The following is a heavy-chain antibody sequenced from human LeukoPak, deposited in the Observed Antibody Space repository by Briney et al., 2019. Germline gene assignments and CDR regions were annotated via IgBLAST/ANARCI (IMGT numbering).Heavy chain of an antibody. D-gene: IGHD3-9*01. CDR3: ARGDNYDILTGYLTYYFDY. CDR1: GYTFTGYY. CDR2: INPNSGGT. J-gene: IGHJ4*02. V-gene: IGHV1-2*02. Sequence: GASVKVSCKASGYTFTGYYMHWVRQAPGQGLEWMGWINPNSGGTNYAQKSQGRVTMTRDTSISTAYMELSRLRSDDTAVYYCARGDNYDILTGYLTYYFDYWGQGTLVTVSS.